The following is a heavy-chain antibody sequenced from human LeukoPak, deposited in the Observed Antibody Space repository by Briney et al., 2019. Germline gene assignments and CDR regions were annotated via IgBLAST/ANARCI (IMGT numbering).Heavy chain of an antibody. CDR3: AKYLSRAFDS. Sequence: AGSLRLSCAASGFTFRSYWMSWVRQAPGKGLEWLGHINQEASRTDHADSVKGRFTISRDNARNLLYLHMSSLRAEDTAVYYCAKYLSRAFDSWGQGILVSVSS. D-gene: IGHD2/OR15-2a*01. CDR1: GFTFRSYW. J-gene: IGHJ4*02. V-gene: IGHV3-7*01. CDR2: INQEASRT.